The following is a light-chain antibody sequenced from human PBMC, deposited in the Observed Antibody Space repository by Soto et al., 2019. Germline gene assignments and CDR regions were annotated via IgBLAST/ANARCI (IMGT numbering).Light chain of an antibody. V-gene: IGKV3-20*01. CDR2: GAS. CDR3: QQYGNSPRT. Sequence: EIVLTQSPGTLSLSPGERATLSCRASQSVNRNFLAWYQQRPGQAPRLLIYGASSRASVIPDKFSGSGSGTDFTLTISRLEPEDFALYYCQQYGNSPRTFGQGTKGEVK. CDR1: QSVNRNF. J-gene: IGKJ1*01.